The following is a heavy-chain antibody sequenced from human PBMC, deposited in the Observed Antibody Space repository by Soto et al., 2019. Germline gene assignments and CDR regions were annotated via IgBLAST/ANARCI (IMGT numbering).Heavy chain of an antibody. D-gene: IGHD3-22*01. V-gene: IGHV3-9*01. CDR2: ISWNRGSI. Sequence: ESGGGLVQPGRSLRLSCAASGFTFDDYAMHWVRQAPGKGLEWVSGISWNRGSIGYADSVKGRFTISRDNAKNSLYLQMNSLRAEDTALYYCARAEKTYYYDSSGYYYEDAFDIWGQGTMVTVSS. CDR3: ARAEKTYYYDSSGYYYEDAFDI. CDR1: GFTFDDYA. J-gene: IGHJ3*02.